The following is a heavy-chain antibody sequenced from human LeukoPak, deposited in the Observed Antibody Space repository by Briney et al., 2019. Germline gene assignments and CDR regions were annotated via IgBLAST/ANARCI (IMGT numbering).Heavy chain of an antibody. V-gene: IGHV4-59*08. J-gene: IGHJ4*02. D-gene: IGHD6-19*01. CDR3: AKYGGSGWVIDY. CDR1: GASISSNY. CDR2: IYYTGGT. Sequence: PSETLSLTCTVSGASISSNYWTWIRQPPGKGLEYIGYIYYTGGTNYNPSLKSRVTISVDTSKNQFSLKLSSVTAADTAVYFCAKYGGSGWVIDYWGQGTRVTVSS.